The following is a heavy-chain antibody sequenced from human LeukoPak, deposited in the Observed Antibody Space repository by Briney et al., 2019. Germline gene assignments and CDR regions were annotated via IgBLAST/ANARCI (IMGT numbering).Heavy chain of an antibody. CDR2: INSDGSST. CDR1: GFTFSSYR. D-gene: IGHD6-19*01. CDR3: AGIAVAGSSYYYGMDV. V-gene: IGHV3-74*01. Sequence: GGSLRLSCAASGFTFSSYRMPWVRQAPGKGLVWVSRINSDGSSTSYADSVKGRFTISRDNAKNTLYLQMNGLRAEDTAVYYCAGIAVAGSSYYYGMDVWGQGTTVTVSS. J-gene: IGHJ6*02.